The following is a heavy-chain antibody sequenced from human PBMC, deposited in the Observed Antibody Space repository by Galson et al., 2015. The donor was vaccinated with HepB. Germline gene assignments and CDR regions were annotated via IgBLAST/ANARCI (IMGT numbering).Heavy chain of an antibody. CDR2: INPSGGST. J-gene: IGHJ4*02. D-gene: IGHD3-9*01. V-gene: IGHV1-46*01. Sequence: SVKVSCKASGYTFTSYYMHWVRQAPGQGLEWMGIINPSGGSTSYAQKFQGRVTMTRDTSTSTVYMELSSLRSEDTAVYYCARDRASVLRYFDWLSEYFDYWGQGTLVTVSS. CDR1: GYTFTSYY. CDR3: ARDRASVLRYFDWLSEYFDY.